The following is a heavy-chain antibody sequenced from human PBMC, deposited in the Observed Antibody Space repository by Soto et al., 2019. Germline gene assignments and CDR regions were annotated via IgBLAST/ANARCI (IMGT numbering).Heavy chain of an antibody. Sequence: GAPVKVSCKASGFTFTSYDISWVRQAPGQGLEWMGWISTYNGNTNYAQKLQGRVTMTTDTSTSTAYMELRSLRSDDTAVYYCARGFRVAATRWWFDPWGQGTLVTVSS. D-gene: IGHD2-15*01. CDR1: GFTFTSYD. V-gene: IGHV1-18*01. J-gene: IGHJ5*02. CDR3: ARGFRVAATRWWFDP. CDR2: ISTYNGNT.